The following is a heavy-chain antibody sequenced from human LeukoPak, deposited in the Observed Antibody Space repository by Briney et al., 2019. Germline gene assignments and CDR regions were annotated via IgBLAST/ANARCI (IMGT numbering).Heavy chain of an antibody. J-gene: IGHJ5*02. CDR1: GGSISSSSYY. Sequence: KTSETLSLTCTVSGGSISSSSYYWGWIRQPPGKGLEWIGSIYYSGSTYYNPSLKSRVTISVDTSKNQFSLKLSSVTAADTAVYYCANEATGYGDVGGWFDPWGQGTLVTVSS. V-gene: IGHV4-39*07. CDR2: IYYSGST. D-gene: IGHD4-17*01. CDR3: ANEATGYGDVGGWFDP.